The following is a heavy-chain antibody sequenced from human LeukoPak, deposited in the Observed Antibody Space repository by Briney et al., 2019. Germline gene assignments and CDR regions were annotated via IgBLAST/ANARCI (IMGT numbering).Heavy chain of an antibody. V-gene: IGHV4-59*01. J-gene: IGHJ4*02. CDR1: GGSISSYY. CDR2: IYYSGST. CDR3: ASTMVRGVMRFDY. D-gene: IGHD3-10*01. Sequence: PSETLSLTCTVSGGSISSYYWSWIRQPPGKGLEWIGYIYYSGSTNYNPSLKSRVTISVDTSKNQFSLKLSSVTAADTAVYYCASTMVRGVMRFDYWGQGTLVAVSS.